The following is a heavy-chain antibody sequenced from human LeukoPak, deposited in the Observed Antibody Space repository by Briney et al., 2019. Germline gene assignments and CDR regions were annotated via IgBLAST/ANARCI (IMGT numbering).Heavy chain of an antibody. D-gene: IGHD6-19*01. CDR1: GGSISTYY. CDR2: IYYSGST. CDR3: ARSERYSSGWYFYFDY. Sequence: SETLSLTCTVAGGSISTYYWSWIRQPPGKGLEWIGYIYYSGSTNYNPSLKSRVTISIDTSKNQFSLNLSSVTAADTAVYYCARSERYSSGWYFYFDYWGQGTLVTVSS. V-gene: IGHV4-59*01. J-gene: IGHJ4*02.